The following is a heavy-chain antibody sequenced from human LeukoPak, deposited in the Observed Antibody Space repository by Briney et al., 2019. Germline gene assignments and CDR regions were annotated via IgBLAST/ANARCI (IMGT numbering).Heavy chain of an antibody. CDR3: ARDSELPANFDY. J-gene: IGHJ4*02. D-gene: IGHD2-15*01. V-gene: IGHV1-2*02. Sequence: ASVKVSCKASGYTFTGYYMHWVRQAPGQGLEWMGWINPNSGGTNYAQKFQGRVTMTRDTSISTAYMELSRLRSDGTAVYYCARDSELPANFDYWGQGTLVTVSS. CDR1: GYTFTGYY. CDR2: INPNSGGT.